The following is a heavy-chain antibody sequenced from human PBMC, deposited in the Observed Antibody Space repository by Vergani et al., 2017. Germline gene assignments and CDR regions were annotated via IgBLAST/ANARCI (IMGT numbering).Heavy chain of an antibody. V-gene: IGHV1-18*01. CDR3: ARERYCSSTSCYRGGEYFQH. J-gene: IGHJ1*01. Sequence: QVQLVQSGAEVKKPGASVKVSCKASGYTFTSYGISWVRQAPGQGLEWMGWISAYNGNTNYAQKLQGRVTMTTDTSTSTAYMELRSLRSDDTAVYYCARERYCSSTSCYRGGEYFQHWGQGTLVTVSS. CDR2: ISAYNGNT. CDR1: GYTFTSYG. D-gene: IGHD2-2*01.